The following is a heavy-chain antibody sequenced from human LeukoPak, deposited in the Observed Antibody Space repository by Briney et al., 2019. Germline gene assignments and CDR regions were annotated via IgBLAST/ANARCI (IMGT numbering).Heavy chain of an antibody. CDR3: ARGVRNYDYVWGSYSY. D-gene: IGHD3-16*01. J-gene: IGHJ4*02. Sequence: GGSLRLSCAASGFTFSSYSMNWVRQAPGKGLEWVSSISSSSSYIYYADSVKGRFTISRDNAKNSLYLQMNSLRVEDTAVYYCARGVRNYDYVWGSYSYWGQGTLVTVSS. V-gene: IGHV3-21*01. CDR2: ISSSSSYI. CDR1: GFTFSSYS.